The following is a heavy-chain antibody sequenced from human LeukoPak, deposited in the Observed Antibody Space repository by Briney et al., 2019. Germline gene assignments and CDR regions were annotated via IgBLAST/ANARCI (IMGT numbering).Heavy chain of an antibody. Sequence: GASVKVSCKASGYTFTSYAMNWVRQAPGQGLEWMGWINTNTGNPTYAQGFTGRSVFSLDTSVSTAYLQISSLKAEDTAVYYCARGNWDQHHDAFDIWGQGTMVTVSS. CDR1: GYTFTSYA. CDR2: INTNTGNP. V-gene: IGHV7-4-1*02. CDR3: ARGNWDQHHDAFDI. J-gene: IGHJ3*02. D-gene: IGHD7-27*01.